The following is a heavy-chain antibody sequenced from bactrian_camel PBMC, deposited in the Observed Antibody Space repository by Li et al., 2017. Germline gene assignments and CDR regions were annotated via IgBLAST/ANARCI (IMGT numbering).Heavy chain of an antibody. CDR1: GYDLGAYC. CDR3: AADKTIDWYSCFLRGVDF. V-gene: IGHV3S42*01. D-gene: IGHD3*01. J-gene: IGHJ4*01. Sequence: EVQLVESGGGSVQAGGSLRLSCAVSGYDLGAYCMGWFRQVPGQGREVVASLNRDGGASYAEVAKGRFTISKENAKNTLYLQMNSLEPEDTAMYFCAADKTIDWYSCFLRGVDFWGQGTQVTVSS. CDR2: LNRDGGA.